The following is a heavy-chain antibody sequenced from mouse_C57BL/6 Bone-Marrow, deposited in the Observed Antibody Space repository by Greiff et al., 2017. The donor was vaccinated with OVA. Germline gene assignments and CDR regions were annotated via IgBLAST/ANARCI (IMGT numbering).Heavy chain of an antibody. D-gene: IGHD1-1*01. CDR3: ARNVPYYGSSSWFAY. CDR2: ISYDGSN. CDR1: GYSITSGYY. V-gene: IGHV3-6*01. Sequence: VQLKESGPGLVKPSQSLSLTCSVTGYSITSGYYWNWIRQFPGNKLEWMGYISYDGSNNYNPSLKNRISITRDTSKNQFFLKLNSVTTEDTATYYCARNVPYYGSSSWFAYWGQGTLVTVSA. J-gene: IGHJ3*01.